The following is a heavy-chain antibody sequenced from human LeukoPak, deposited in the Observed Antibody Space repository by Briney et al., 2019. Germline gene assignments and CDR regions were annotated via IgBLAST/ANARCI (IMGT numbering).Heavy chain of an antibody. D-gene: IGHD4-17*01. CDR2: INHSGST. CDR1: GGSFSGYY. CDR3: ARVAYGPHDYGDYDGDY. Sequence: SETLSLTCAVYGGSFSGYYWSWIRQPPGKGLEWIGEINHSGSTNYNPSLKSRVTVSVDTSKNQFSLKLSSVTAADTAVYYCARVAYGPHDYGDYDGDYWGQGTLVTVSS. V-gene: IGHV4-34*01. J-gene: IGHJ4*02.